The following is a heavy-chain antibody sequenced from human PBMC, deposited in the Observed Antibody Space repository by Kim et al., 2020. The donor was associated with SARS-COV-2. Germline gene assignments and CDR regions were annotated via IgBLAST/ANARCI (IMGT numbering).Heavy chain of an antibody. CDR3: AREPSTYFDY. J-gene: IGHJ4*02. CDR2: T. Sequence: TYSADSVKGRLPISRDDSQNTVYLQMNSLKAEDTAVYFCAREPSTYFDYWGQGTLVTVSS. V-gene: IGHV3-53*01.